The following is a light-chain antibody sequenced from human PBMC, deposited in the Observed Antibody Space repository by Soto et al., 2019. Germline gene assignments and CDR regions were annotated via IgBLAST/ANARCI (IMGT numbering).Light chain of an antibody. CDR1: SSDIGAYNH. CDR3: SSSAGIYHYLV. Sequence: QSALTQPASVSGSPGQSITISCTGTSSDIGAYNHVSWYQQHPGKAPQLIIYEVNKRPSGVPDRFSGSKSGYTASLTVSGLQTEDEAFYYCSSSAGIYHYLVFGGGTQLTVL. CDR2: EVN. V-gene: IGLV2-8*01. J-gene: IGLJ3*02.